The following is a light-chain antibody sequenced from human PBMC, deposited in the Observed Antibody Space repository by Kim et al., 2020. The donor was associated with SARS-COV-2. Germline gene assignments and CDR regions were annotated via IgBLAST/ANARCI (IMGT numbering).Light chain of an antibody. CDR1: QGVDRW. V-gene: IGKV1-12*01. Sequence: DIQMTQSPSSVSASVGDRVTINCRASQGVDRWLAWYQQKPGKAPKLLIYTISNLQSGVPSRFSGSGSGTDFTLTINNLQPEDFAIYYCQQGNSSPHTFGGGTKVDIK. CDR3: QQGNSSPHT. J-gene: IGKJ4*02. CDR2: TIS.